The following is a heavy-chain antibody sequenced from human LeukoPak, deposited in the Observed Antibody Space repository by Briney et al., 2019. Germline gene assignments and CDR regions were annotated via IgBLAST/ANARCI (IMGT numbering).Heavy chain of an antibody. D-gene: IGHD3-3*01. CDR2: IYYSGST. CDR1: GGSISSYY. CDR3: ARGHDFWSGYYQGFDP. J-gene: IGHJ5*02. V-gene: IGHV4-59*01. Sequence: SETLSLTCTVSGGSISSYYWSWIRQPPGKGLEWIGYIYYSGSTNYNPSLKSRVTISVDTSKNQFSLKLSSVTAADTAVYYCARGHDFWSGYYQGFDPGGQGALVTVSS.